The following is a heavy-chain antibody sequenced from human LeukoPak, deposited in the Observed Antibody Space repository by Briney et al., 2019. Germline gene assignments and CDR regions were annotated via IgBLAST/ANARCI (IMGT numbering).Heavy chain of an antibody. CDR3: ARASRQVKGYDSAGYYYFGY. Sequence: ASVTVSCKASGYTFTSYDINWVRQATGQGLEWMGWMNPGSGNTGLAQKFQGRVTMTSNTSTSTAYMELSSLRSEGTAVYFCARASRQVKGYDSAGYYYFGYWGQGAVVTVSS. V-gene: IGHV1-8*01. CDR2: MNPGSGNT. D-gene: IGHD3-22*01. CDR1: GYTFTSYD. J-gene: IGHJ4*02.